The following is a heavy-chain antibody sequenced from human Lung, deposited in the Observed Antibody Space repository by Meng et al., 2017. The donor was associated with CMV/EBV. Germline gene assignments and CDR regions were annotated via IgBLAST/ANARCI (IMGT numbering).Heavy chain of an antibody. CDR1: GYTFGSYG. V-gene: IGHV1-18*01. Sequence: QVHLLQSGPEVKNPGASVRVSCKASGYTFGSYGSCWVRQAPGQGLEWMGWFVNYVDTYPAPKFQGRVTMTTDTHTNTAFMELRRLTSDDTAVYYCASGTPGRSYCDYWGQGTLVTVSS. CDR3: ASGTPGRSYCDY. J-gene: IGHJ4*02. CDR2: FVNYVDT. D-gene: IGHD2-15*01.